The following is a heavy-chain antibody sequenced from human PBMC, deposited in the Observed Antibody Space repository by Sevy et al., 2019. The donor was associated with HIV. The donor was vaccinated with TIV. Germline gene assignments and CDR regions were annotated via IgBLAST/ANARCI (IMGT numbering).Heavy chain of an antibody. Sequence: GGSLRLSCAASGFTLNNYWMNWVRQAPGKGPEWVANIKQDGSVKYYVDSVKGRFTISRDNARNLVFLQMNSLRVEDTALYYCVRAIAADGSFWGQGTLVTVPS. D-gene: IGHD6-13*01. CDR3: VRAIAADGSF. CDR1: GFTLNNYW. J-gene: IGHJ4*02. V-gene: IGHV3-7*01. CDR2: IKQDGSVK.